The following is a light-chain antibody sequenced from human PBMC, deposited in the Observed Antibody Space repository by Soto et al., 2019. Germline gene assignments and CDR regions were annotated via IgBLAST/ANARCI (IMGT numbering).Light chain of an antibody. CDR1: SSDVGGYNY. J-gene: IGLJ2*01. CDR2: DVG. CDR3: SSYTTSSTRV. V-gene: IGLV2-14*01. Sequence: QSALTQPASVSGSPGQSITMSCTGTSSDVGGYNYVSWYQQHPGKAPKLMIYDVGNRPSGVSNRFSGSKSGNTASLTISGLQAEDESDYYCSSYTTSSTRVFGGGTKLTVL.